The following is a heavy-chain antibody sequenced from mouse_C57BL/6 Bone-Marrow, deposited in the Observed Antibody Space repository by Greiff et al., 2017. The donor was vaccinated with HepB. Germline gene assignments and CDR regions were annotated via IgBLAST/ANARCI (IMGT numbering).Heavy chain of an antibody. CDR3: ARSRSSGLYYFDY. CDR2: IYPSDSET. J-gene: IGHJ2*01. CDR1: GYTFTSYW. D-gene: IGHD3-2*02. Sequence: VQLQQPGAELVRPGSSVKLSCKASGYTFTSYWMDWVKQRPGQGLEWIGNIYPSDSETHYNQKFKDKATLTVDKSSSTAYMQLSSLTSEDSAVYYCARSRSSGLYYFDYWGQGTTLTVSS. V-gene: IGHV1-61*01.